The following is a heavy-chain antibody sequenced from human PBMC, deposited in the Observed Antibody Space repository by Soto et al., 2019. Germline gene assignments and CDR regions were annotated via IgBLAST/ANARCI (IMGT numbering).Heavy chain of an antibody. CDR1: GYTFTSYY. Sequence: ASVKVSCKASGYTFTSYYMHWVRQAPGQGLEWMGIINPSGGSTSYAQKFQGRVTMTRETSTSTVYMELSSLRFEDTAVYYCARDGARFPIFGVVTLYGMDVWGKGNTVTVSS. J-gene: IGHJ6*01. CDR2: INPSGGST. D-gene: IGHD3-3*01. CDR3: ARDGARFPIFGVVTLYGMDV. V-gene: IGHV1-46*01.